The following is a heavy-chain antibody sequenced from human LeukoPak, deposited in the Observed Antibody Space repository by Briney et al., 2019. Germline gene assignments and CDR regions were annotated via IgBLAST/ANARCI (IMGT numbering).Heavy chain of an antibody. D-gene: IGHD6-13*01. Sequence: GGALRLSCAASGFTFDDYAMHWVRQAPGKGLEWVSLISGDGDSTYYADSVKGRFTISRDNSKNSLYLQMNSLRTEDTALYYCAKDRVAAAGLYWYFDLWGRGTLVSVST. CDR1: GFTFDDYA. J-gene: IGHJ2*01. CDR3: AKDRVAAAGLYWYFDL. V-gene: IGHV3-43*02. CDR2: ISGDGDST.